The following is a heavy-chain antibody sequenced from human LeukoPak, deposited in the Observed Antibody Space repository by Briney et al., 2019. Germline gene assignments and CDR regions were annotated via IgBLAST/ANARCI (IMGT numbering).Heavy chain of an antibody. CDR3: AVDLYGSGNDYYYMDV. D-gene: IGHD3-10*01. CDR1: EFTFSTYW. J-gene: IGHJ6*03. V-gene: IGHV3-7*01. Sequence: GGSLRLSCAASEFTFSTYWMSWIRQAPGKGLEWVANIKQDGSDKYYVDSVKGRFTISRDNAKNSLYLQMNSLRAEDTAVYYCAVDLYGSGNDYYYMDVWGKGTTVTVSS. CDR2: IKQDGSDK.